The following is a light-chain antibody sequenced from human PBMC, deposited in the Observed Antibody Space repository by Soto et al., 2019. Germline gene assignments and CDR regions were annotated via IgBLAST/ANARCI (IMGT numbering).Light chain of an antibody. CDR3: CSYAGSYNWV. CDR2: DVS. J-gene: IGLJ3*02. CDR1: SSDVGGYNY. Sequence: QYALTQPRSVSGSPGQSVTISCTGTSSDVGGYNYVSWYQQHPGKAPKLMIYDVSKRPSGVPDRFSGSKSGNTASLTISGLQAEDEADYYCCSYAGSYNWVFGGGTKLTVL. V-gene: IGLV2-11*01.